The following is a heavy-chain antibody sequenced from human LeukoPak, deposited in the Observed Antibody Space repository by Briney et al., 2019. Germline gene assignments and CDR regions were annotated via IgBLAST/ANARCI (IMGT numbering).Heavy chain of an antibody. CDR3: ARMVRGVHTFDY. CDR2: IYDSGST. CDR1: GGSIRSSYYY. Sequence: SETLSLTCTVSGGSIRSSYYYWGWIRQPPGKGLEWIGSIYDSGSTYYNPSLKSRVTISVDRSKNQFSLKLSSVTAADTAVYYCARMVRGVHTFDYWGQGTLVTVSS. J-gene: IGHJ4*02. D-gene: IGHD3-10*01. V-gene: IGHV4-39*07.